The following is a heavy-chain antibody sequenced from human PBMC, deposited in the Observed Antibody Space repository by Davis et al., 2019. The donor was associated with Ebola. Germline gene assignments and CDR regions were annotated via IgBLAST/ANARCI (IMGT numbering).Heavy chain of an antibody. CDR1: GYTFTSYA. CDR3: ARVSRITMVRGVFDWFDP. CDR2: INAGNGNT. J-gene: IGHJ5*02. D-gene: IGHD3-10*01. Sequence: ASVKVSCKASGYTFTSYAMHWVRQAPGQRLEWMGWINAGNGNTKYSQKFQGRVTITRDTSTSTAYMELRSLRSDDTAVYYCARVSRITMVRGVFDWFDPWGQGTLVTVSS. V-gene: IGHV1-3*01.